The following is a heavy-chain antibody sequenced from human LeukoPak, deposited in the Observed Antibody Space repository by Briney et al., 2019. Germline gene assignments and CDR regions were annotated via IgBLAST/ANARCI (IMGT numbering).Heavy chain of an antibody. CDR3: ARASPVLLWFGELLFRNHPFDY. CDR2: INPNSGGT. D-gene: IGHD3-10*01. CDR1: GYTFTGYY. Sequence: GASVKVSCKASGYTFTGYYMHWVRQAPGQGLEWMGRINPNSGGTNYAQKFQGRVTMTRDTSISTAYMELSRLRSDDTAVYYCARASPVLLWFGELLFRNHPFDYWGQGTLVTVSS. J-gene: IGHJ4*02. V-gene: IGHV1-2*06.